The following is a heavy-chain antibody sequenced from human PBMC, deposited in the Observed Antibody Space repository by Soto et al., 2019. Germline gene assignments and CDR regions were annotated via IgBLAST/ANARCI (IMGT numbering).Heavy chain of an antibody. Sequence: ASVKVSCKASGYTFTSYAMHWVRQAPGQRLEWMGWINAGNGNTKYSQKFQGRVTITRDKSASTAYMELSSLRSEDTAVYYCARIVEYRSSSRSEDYWGQGTLVTVSS. D-gene: IGHD6-6*01. CDR3: ARIVEYRSSSRSEDY. V-gene: IGHV1-3*01. J-gene: IGHJ4*02. CDR2: INAGNGNT. CDR1: GYTFTSYA.